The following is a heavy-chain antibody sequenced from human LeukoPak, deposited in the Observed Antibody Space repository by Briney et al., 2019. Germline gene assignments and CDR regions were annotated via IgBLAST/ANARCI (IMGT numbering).Heavy chain of an antibody. J-gene: IGHJ5*02. CDR2: IYYSGST. D-gene: IGHD3-9*01. CDR3: AIHVKGYDILPGYYLGWFDP. CDR1: GGSISSSSYY. Sequence: SETLSLTCTVSGGSISSSSYYWGWIRQPPGKGLEWIGTIYYSGSTYHNPSLKSRVTISVDTSKNQFSLKLSSVTAADTAVYYCAIHVKGYDILPGYYLGWFDPWGQGTLVTVS. V-gene: IGHV4-39*01.